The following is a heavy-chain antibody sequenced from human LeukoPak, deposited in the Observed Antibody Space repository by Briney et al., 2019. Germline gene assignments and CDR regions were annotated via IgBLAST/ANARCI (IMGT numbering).Heavy chain of an antibody. J-gene: IGHJ4*02. V-gene: IGHV3-30*04. Sequence: GGSLRLSCAASGFTFSSYAMHWVRQAPGKGLEWVAVISYDGSNKYYADSVKGRFTISRDNSKNTLYLQMNSLRAEDTAVYYCANYHTAMVTSWGQGTLVTVSS. CDR2: ISYDGSNK. CDR1: GFTFSSYA. D-gene: IGHD5-18*01. CDR3: ANYHTAMVTS.